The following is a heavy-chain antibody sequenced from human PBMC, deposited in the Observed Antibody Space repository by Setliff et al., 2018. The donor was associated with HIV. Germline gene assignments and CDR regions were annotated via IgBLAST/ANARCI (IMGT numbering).Heavy chain of an antibody. Sequence: PSETLSLTCTVPGGSINRSNYYWGWIRQPPGKGLEWIGTISYTGSTYYDPFLKSRVTISLDTSKNQLFLKLSSVTAPDTAIYDGARQTGEYYDTLTGYYRSPKNFDSWGQGTLVTVSS. D-gene: IGHD3-9*01. CDR3: ARQTGEYYDTLTGYYRSPKNFDS. J-gene: IGHJ5*01. V-gene: IGHV4-39*01. CDR1: GGSINRSNYY. CDR2: ISYTGST.